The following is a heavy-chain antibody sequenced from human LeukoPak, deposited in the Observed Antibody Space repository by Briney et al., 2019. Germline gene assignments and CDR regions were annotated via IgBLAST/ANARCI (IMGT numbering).Heavy chain of an antibody. D-gene: IGHD2-2*01. CDR2: IYYSGST. V-gene: IGHV4-31*03. Sequence: SQTLSLTCTVSGASISSGVYYWSWISQHPGKGLEWIGYIYYSGSTYYNPSLKSRVTISVDTSKNQFSLKLSSVTAADTAVYYCASHCSSTSCYARDAFDIWGQGTMVTVSS. CDR3: ASHCSSTSCYARDAFDI. CDR1: GASISSGVYY. J-gene: IGHJ3*02.